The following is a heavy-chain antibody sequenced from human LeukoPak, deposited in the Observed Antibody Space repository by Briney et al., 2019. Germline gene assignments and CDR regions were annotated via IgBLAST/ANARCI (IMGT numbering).Heavy chain of an antibody. V-gene: IGHV3-66*01. J-gene: IGHJ4*02. Sequence: LPGGSLRLSCAASGFTFSSYAMSWVRQAPGKGLECVSVIYSGGNTYYADSVKGRFTISRDNSKNTLYLQMNSLRAEDTAVYYCARKTDSGGQGDYWGPGTLVTVSS. CDR3: ARKTDSGGQGDY. D-gene: IGHD3-22*01. CDR2: IYSGGNT. CDR1: GFTFSSYA.